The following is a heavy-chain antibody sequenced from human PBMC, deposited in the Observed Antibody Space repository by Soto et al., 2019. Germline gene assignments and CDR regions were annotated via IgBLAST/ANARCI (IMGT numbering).Heavy chain of an antibody. CDR1: GYTFTGYY. J-gene: IGHJ5*02. D-gene: IGHD6-19*01. Sequence: AAVKVSCKASGYTFTGYYIHWVRQAPGQGLEWMGWINPNSGGTNYAQKFQGWVTMTRDTSISTAYMELSRLRSDDTAVYYCARGTGYSSGNWFDPWGQGTLVPVSS. CDR3: ARGTGYSSGNWFDP. V-gene: IGHV1-2*04. CDR2: INPNSGGT.